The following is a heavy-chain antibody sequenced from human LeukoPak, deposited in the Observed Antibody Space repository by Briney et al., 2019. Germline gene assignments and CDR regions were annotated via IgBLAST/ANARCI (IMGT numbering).Heavy chain of an antibody. CDR1: GFTFSSYG. V-gene: IGHV3-30*12. D-gene: IGHD3-10*01. CDR3: AKRDASGSYFVDY. J-gene: IGHJ4*02. CDR2: ISYDGSNK. Sequence: GRSLRLSCAASGFTFSSYGMHWVRQAPGKGLEWVAVISYDGSNKYYADSVKGRFTISRDNSKNTLYLQMNSLRAEDTAVYYCAKRDASGSYFVDYWGQGTLVTVSS.